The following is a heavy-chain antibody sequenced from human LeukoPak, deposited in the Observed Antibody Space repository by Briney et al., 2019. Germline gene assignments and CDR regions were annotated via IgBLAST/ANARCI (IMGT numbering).Heavy chain of an antibody. CDR1: GYTFTSYY. CDR2: INPNSGGT. CDR3: ARGTWELPSTFDY. D-gene: IGHD1-26*01. J-gene: IGHJ4*02. Sequence: ASVKVSCKASGYTFTSYYMHWVRQAPGQGLEWMGWINPNSGGTNYAQKFQGWVTMTRDTSISTAYMELSRLRSDDTAVYYCARGTWELPSTFDYWGQGTLVTVSS. V-gene: IGHV1-2*04.